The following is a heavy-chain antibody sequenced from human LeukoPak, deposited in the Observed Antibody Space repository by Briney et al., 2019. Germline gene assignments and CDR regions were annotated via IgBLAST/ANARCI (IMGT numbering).Heavy chain of an antibody. J-gene: IGHJ5*02. D-gene: IGHD3-9*01. CDR3: ARSDILTGPESGWFDP. Sequence: ASVKVSCKASGYTFTSYDINWVRQATGQGLEWMGWMNPNSGNTGYAQKFQGRVTMTRNTSISTAYMELSSLRSEDTAVYYCARSDILTGPESGWFDPWGQGTLVTVSS. V-gene: IGHV1-8*01. CDR2: MNPNSGNT. CDR1: GYTFTSYD.